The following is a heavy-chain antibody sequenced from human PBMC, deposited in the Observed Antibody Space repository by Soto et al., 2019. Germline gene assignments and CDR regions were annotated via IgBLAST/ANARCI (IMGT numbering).Heavy chain of an antibody. CDR2: IYYSGST. J-gene: IGHJ6*02. Sequence: PSETLSLTCTVSGGSVSSGSYYWSWIRQPPGKGLEWIGYIYYSGSTNYNPSLKSRVTISVDTSQNQFSLKLSSVTAADTAVYYCARTWPSPFYYYYGMDVWGQGTTVTVSS. V-gene: IGHV4-61*01. CDR3: ARTWPSPFYYYYGMDV. CDR1: GGSVSSGSYY.